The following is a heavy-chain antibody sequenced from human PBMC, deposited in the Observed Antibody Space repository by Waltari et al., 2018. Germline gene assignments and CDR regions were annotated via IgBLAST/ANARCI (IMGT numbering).Heavy chain of an antibody. CDR3: ARDINYYYYMYV. CDR2: INPNSGDT. J-gene: IGHJ6*03. V-gene: IGHV1-2*06. CDR1: GYNFPGYY. Sequence: QVQLVQSGAEVKKPGASVKVSCKASGYNFPGYYIHWVRQAPGQGLDWMGRINPNSGDTNYAQQFQGRVTMTRDTSISTAYMELSRLRSDDTAVYYCARDINYYYYMYVWGKGTTVTVSS.